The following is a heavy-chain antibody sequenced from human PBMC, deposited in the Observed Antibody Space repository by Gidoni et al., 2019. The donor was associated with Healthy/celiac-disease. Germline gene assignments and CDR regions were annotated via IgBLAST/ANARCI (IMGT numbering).Heavy chain of an antibody. D-gene: IGHD3-22*01. V-gene: IGHV4-34*01. J-gene: IGHJ4*02. CDR1: GGSFSGYY. CDR2: INHSGST. CDR3: ARGRSGYYLDKHVLCYYFDY. Sequence: QVQLQQWGAGLLKPSETLSLTCAVYGGSFSGYYWSWIRQPPGKGLEWIGEINHSGSTNYNPSLKSRVTISVDTSKNQFSLKLSSVTAADTAVYYCARGRSGYYLDKHVLCYYFDYWGQGTLVTVSS.